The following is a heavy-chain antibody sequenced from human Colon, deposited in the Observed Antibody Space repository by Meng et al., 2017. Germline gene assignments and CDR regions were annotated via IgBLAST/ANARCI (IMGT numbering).Heavy chain of an antibody. CDR2: INHSGST. Sequence: SETLSLTCAVYGGSFSGYYWSWIRQPPGKGLEWIGEINHSGSTNYNPSLKSRVTISVDTSKNQFSLKLSSVTAADTAVYYCARSAYYGSGSYRGPSVWGQGTLVTSPQ. CDR3: ARSAYYGSGSYRGPSV. J-gene: IGHJ4*02. V-gene: IGHV4-34*01. D-gene: IGHD3-10*01. CDR1: GGSFSGYY.